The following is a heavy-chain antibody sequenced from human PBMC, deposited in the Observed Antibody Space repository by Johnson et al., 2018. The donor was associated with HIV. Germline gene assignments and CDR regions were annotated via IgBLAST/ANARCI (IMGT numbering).Heavy chain of an antibody. V-gene: IGHV3-7*02. CDR3: ARGCRDGYTCDAFDV. D-gene: IGHD5-24*01. Sequence: VQLVESGGGLVQPGGSLRLSCVASGFSFRSYWMTWVRQAPGKGLEWVANIKQDGSEKYYVDSVKGRFTISRDNAKNTLYLQMNSLRAEDTAVYFCARGCRDGYTCDAFDVWGQGTRVTVSS. CDR2: IKQDGSEK. CDR1: GFSFRSYW. J-gene: IGHJ3*01.